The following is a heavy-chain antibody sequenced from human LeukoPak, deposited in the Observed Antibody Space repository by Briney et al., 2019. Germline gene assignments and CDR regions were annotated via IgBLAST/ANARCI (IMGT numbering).Heavy chain of an antibody. D-gene: IGHD3-10*01. CDR2: ISGSGGST. Sequence: GGSLRLSCAASGFTVSSDYMSWVRQAPGKGLEWVSAISGSGGSTYYADSVKGRFTISRDNSKNTLYLQMNSLRAEDTAVYYCAKDQWRARGYFDYWGQGTLVTVSS. V-gene: IGHV3-23*01. CDR1: GFTVSSDY. CDR3: AKDQWRARGYFDY. J-gene: IGHJ4*02.